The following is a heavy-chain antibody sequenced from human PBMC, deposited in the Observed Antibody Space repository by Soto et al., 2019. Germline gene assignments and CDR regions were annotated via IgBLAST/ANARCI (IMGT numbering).Heavy chain of an antibody. D-gene: IGHD5-12*01. CDR2: IYYSGST. CDR1: GGSIISSSYC. J-gene: IGHJ4*02. CDR3: VGGVATYHY. V-gene: IGHV4-39*01. Sequence: SETLSLTCTVSGGSIISSSYCWGWIRQPPGKGLEWIGSIYYSGSTYYNPSLKSRVTISVDTSKNQFSLKLSSVTAADTAVYYCVGGVATYHYWGQGTLVTVSS.